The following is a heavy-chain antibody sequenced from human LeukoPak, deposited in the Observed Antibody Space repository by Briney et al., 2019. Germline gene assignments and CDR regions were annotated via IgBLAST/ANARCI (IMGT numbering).Heavy chain of an antibody. Sequence: PGGSLRLSCAASGFTFSRAWMSWVRQAPGKGLEWVANIKEDGSEDYYADSVKGRFTISRDNSKNTLYLQMNSLRAEDTAVYYCARVYSNSPEYGMDVWGQGTTVTVSS. D-gene: IGHD2/OR15-2a*01. CDR2: IKEDGSED. CDR3: ARVYSNSPEYGMDV. CDR1: GFTFSRAW. V-gene: IGHV3-7*01. J-gene: IGHJ6*02.